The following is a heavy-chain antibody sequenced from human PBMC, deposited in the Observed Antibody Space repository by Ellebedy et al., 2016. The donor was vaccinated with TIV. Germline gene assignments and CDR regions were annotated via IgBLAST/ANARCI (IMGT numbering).Heavy chain of an antibody. V-gene: IGHV4-39*07. J-gene: IGHJ6*02. Sequence: MPSETLSLTCTVSGGSISNSDYYWNWIRQPPGKGLEWIGSIYYSGSAYYNPSLKSRVTMSLDTSKNQFSLKVNSVTAADTAIYYCASPKSSLNIWGHGTTVTVSS. CDR3: ASPKSSLNI. CDR2: IYYSGSA. D-gene: IGHD2-15*01. CDR1: GGSISNSDYY.